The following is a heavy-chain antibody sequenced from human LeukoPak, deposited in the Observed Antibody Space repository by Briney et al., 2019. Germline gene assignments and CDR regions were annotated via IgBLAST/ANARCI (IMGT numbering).Heavy chain of an antibody. D-gene: IGHD2-21*02. CDR3: ANMAYCGGDCLGPLNSYYYYYMDV. CDR1: GGTFSSYA. V-gene: IGHV1-69*06. J-gene: IGHJ6*03. CDR2: IIPIFGTA. Sequence: EASVKVSCKASGGTFSSYAISWVRQAPGQGLEWMGGIIPIFGTANYAQKFQGRVTITADKSTSTAYMELSSLRSEDTAVYYCANMAYCGGDCLGPLNSYYYYYMDVWGKGTTVTVSS.